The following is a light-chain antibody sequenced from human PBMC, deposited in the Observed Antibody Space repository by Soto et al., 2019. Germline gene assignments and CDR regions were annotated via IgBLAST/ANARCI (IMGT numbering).Light chain of an antibody. CDR3: QQYDLFSLT. Sequence: DIQMTQSPSTLSASVGDRVTITCRASQSISSWLAWYQQKPGKAPKRLIYKASTLESGIPSRFSGGGSGTEFTLTISSLQPDDFATYYCQQYDLFSLTFGGGTKVEVK. CDR1: QSISSW. J-gene: IGKJ4*01. V-gene: IGKV1-5*03. CDR2: KAS.